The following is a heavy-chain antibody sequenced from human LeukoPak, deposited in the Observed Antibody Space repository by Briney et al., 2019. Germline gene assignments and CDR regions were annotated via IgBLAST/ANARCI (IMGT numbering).Heavy chain of an antibody. CDR2: IYYSGST. Sequence: QVQLQESGPGLVKPSETLSLTCTVSGGSIRSYYWTWIRQPPGKGLEWIGSIYYSGSTYYNPSLKSRVTISVDTSKNQFSLKLSSVTAADTAVYYCARKDYYDSSGPIDYWGQGTLVTVSS. V-gene: IGHV4-59*05. CDR3: ARKDYYDSSGPIDY. J-gene: IGHJ4*02. CDR1: GGSIRSYY. D-gene: IGHD3-22*01.